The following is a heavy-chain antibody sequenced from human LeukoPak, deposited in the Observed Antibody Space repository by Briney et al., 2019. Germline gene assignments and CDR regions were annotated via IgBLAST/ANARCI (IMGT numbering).Heavy chain of an antibody. CDR2: ISYDGSNQ. D-gene: IGHD3-16*02. Sequence: PGRSLRLSCAASEFTFSSYGMHWVRQAPGKGLEWVAVISYDGSNQYYADTVKGRFTISRDNSKNTLYLQMNSLRAEDTAVYYCARDFELSHWGQGTLVTVSS. J-gene: IGHJ4*02. CDR3: ARDFELSH. V-gene: IGHV3-30*03. CDR1: EFTFSSYG.